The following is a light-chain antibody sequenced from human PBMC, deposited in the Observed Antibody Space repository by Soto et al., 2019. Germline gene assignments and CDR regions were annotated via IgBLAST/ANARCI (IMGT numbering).Light chain of an antibody. Sequence: DVQMTQSPSTLSASVGDRVTITCRASQSISGWLAWYQQRPGKAPKLMIYKASTLETGVPSRFSGSGSETEFTLTINNLQPDDFATYYCQQYDGYSRTFGQGTKVDIK. CDR3: QQYDGYSRT. J-gene: IGKJ1*01. V-gene: IGKV1-5*03. CDR2: KAS. CDR1: QSISGW.